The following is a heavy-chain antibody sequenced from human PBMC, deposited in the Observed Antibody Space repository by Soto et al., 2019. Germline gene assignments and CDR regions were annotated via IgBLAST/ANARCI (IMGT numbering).Heavy chain of an antibody. D-gene: IGHD6-13*01. CDR2: IYYSGST. V-gene: IGHV4-30-4*01. Sequence: SETLSLTCTVSGGSISSGDYYWSWIRQPPGKGLEWIGYIYYSGSTYYNPSLKSRVTISVDTSKNQFSLKLSSVTAADTAVYSCARGGRYSSSWYYFDYWGQGTLVTVSS. CDR3: ARGGRYSSSWYYFDY. J-gene: IGHJ4*02. CDR1: GGSISSGDYY.